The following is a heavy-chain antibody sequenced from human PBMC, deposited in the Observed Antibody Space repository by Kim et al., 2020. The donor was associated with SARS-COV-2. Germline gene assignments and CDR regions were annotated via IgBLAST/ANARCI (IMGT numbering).Heavy chain of an antibody. J-gene: IGHJ6*02. V-gene: IGHV1-3*01. CDR3: AGQDLYYYGMDV. CDR2: INAGNGNT. CDR1: GYTFTSYA. Sequence: ASVKVSCKASGYTFTSYAMHWVRQAPGQRLEWMGWINAGNGNTKYSQKFQGRVTITRDTSASTAYMELSSLRSEDTAVYYCAGQDLYYYGMDVWGQGTTVTVSS.